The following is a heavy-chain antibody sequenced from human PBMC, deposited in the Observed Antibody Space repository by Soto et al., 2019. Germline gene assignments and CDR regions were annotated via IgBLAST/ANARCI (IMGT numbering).Heavy chain of an antibody. Sequence: LRLSCAASGFAFSSCAMTWVRQAPGKGLEWVSSISNSGGATFYADSVKGRFTVSRENSKNTLYLQMNSLRAEDTALYYCAKELSYNSGRPFDYWGQGTLVTVS. J-gene: IGHJ4*02. CDR1: GFAFSSCA. D-gene: IGHD3-10*01. CDR3: AKELSYNSGRPFDY. V-gene: IGHV3-23*01. CDR2: ISNSGGAT.